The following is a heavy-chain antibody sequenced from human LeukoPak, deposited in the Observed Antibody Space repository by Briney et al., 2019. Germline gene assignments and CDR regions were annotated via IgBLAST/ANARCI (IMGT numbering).Heavy chain of an antibody. J-gene: IGHJ3*02. CDR3: VGPSGSYLDAFDI. CDR2: IKQDGSEK. V-gene: IGHV3-7*01. CDR1: GFTFSSYW. Sequence: GSLRLSCAASGFTFSSYWMSWVRQAPGKGLEWVANIKQDGSEKYYVDSVKGRFTISRDNAKNSLYLQMNSLRAEDTAVYYCVGPSGSYLDAFDIWGQGTMVTVSS. D-gene: IGHD3-10*01.